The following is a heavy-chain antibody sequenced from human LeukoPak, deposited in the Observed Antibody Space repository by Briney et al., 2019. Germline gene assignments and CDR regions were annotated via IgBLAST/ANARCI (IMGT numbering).Heavy chain of an antibody. Sequence: PSETLSLTCAVYGGSFSGYYWRWIRPPPRKGLGWIGEINHSGSTNYNPSPKSRVTISVDTSKIQFSLKLSSVTAADTAVYYCARGPYYDFWSGYYRRNYYYMDVWGKGTTVTVSS. J-gene: IGHJ6*03. CDR1: GGSFSGYY. V-gene: IGHV4-34*01. CDR3: ARGPYYDFWSGYYRRNYYYMDV. CDR2: INHSGST. D-gene: IGHD3-3*01.